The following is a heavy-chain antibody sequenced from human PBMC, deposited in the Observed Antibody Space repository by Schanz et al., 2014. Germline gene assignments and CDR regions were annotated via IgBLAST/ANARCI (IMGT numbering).Heavy chain of an antibody. CDR1: GFTFSDSW. CDR3: ARSTSMYFLQ. J-gene: IGHJ1*01. CDR2: ISRDGWTT. Sequence: EVQLVTSGGDLVQPGGSLRLSCAASGFTFSDSWMHWVRQAPGKGLVWVSRISRDGWTTTYADSVKGRFTISRDNAKNTLYLQMNSLRAEDTAVYYCARSTSMYFLQWGQGTLVTVSS. D-gene: IGHD2-2*01. V-gene: IGHV3-74*01.